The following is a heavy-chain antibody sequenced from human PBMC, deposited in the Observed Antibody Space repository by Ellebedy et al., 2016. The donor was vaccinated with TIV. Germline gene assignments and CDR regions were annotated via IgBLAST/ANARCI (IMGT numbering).Heavy chain of an antibody. J-gene: IGHJ4*02. CDR3: ARGGSSGSSDY. V-gene: IGHV3-30*03. CDR1: GFTFRSHG. Sequence: GGSLRLSXVASGFTFRSHGIYWVRQAPGKGLEWVAVISSDGSNKYYADSVKGQFTISRDNSKNTLYLQMNSLRTDDMAVYYCARGGSSGSSDYWGQGTLVTVSS. CDR2: ISSDGSNK. D-gene: IGHD3-10*01.